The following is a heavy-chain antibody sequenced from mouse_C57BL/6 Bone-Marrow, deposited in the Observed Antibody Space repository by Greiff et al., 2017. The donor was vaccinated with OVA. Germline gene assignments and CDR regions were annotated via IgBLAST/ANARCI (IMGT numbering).Heavy chain of an antibody. CDR3: ARHGSSSYWYFDV. V-gene: IGHV1-26*01. CDR2: INPNNGGT. CDR1: GYTFTDYY. Sequence: VQLQQSGPELVKPGASVKISCKASGYTFTDYYMNWVKQSHGKSLEWIGDINPNNGGTSYNQKFKGKATLTVDKSSSTAYMELRSLTSEDSAVYYCARHGSSSYWYFDVWGTGTTVTVSS. D-gene: IGHD1-1*01. J-gene: IGHJ1*03.